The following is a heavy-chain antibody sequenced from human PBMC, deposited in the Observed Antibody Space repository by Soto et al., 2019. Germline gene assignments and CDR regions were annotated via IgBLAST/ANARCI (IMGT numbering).Heavy chain of an antibody. V-gene: IGHV3-30*18. Sequence: QVQLVESGGGVVQPGRSLRLSCAASGFTFSSYGMHWVRQAPGKGLEWVAVISYDGSNKYYADSVKGRFTISRDNSKNTLYLQMNSLRAEDTAVYYCAKDLGWDGELDKNGGYWGQGTLVTVSS. D-gene: IGHD4-17*01. J-gene: IGHJ4*02. CDR2: ISYDGSNK. CDR3: AKDLGWDGELDKNGGY. CDR1: GFTFSSYG.